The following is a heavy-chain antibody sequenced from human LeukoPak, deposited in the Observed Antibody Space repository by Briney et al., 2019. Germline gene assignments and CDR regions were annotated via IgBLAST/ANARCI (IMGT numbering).Heavy chain of an antibody. CDR2: INTNTGNP. CDR1: GYTFTSYV. D-gene: IGHD3-22*01. V-gene: IGHV7-4-1*02. Sequence: ASVKVSCKASGYTFTSYVMNWVRQAPGQGLEWMGWINTNTGNPTYAQGFTGRFVFSLGTSVRTAYLQISSLKAEDTAVYYCVRNYDSSGYLYYFDSWGQGTLVTVSS. CDR3: VRNYDSSGYLYYFDS. J-gene: IGHJ4*02.